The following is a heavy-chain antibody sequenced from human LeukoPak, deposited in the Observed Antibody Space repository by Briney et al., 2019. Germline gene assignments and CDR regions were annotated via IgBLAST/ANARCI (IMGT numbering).Heavy chain of an antibody. CDR2: ISAYNGNT. Sequence: EASVKVSCKASGYTFTSYGISWVRQAPGQGLEWMGWISAYNGNTNYAQKLQGRVTMTTDTSTSTAYMELRSLRSDDTAAYYCARVTSGTYSSSWYRLGGYFDYWGQGTLVTVSS. V-gene: IGHV1-18*01. CDR3: ARVTSGTYSSSWYRLGGYFDY. D-gene: IGHD6-13*01. J-gene: IGHJ4*02. CDR1: GYTFTSYG.